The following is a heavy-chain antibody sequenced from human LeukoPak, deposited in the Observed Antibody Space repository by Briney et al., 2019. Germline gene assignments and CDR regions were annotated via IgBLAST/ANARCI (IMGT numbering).Heavy chain of an antibody. CDR3: AREKGLLVPAAIPGYYYYGMDV. J-gene: IGHJ6*02. V-gene: IGHV4-61*01. CDR1: GGSVSSGSYY. CDR2: FYYSGST. D-gene: IGHD2-2*01. Sequence: SETLSLTCTVSGGSVSSGSYYWSWIRQPPGKGLEWIGYFYYSGSTNYNPSLKSRVTISVDTSKNQFSLKLSSVTAADTAVYYCAREKGLLVPAAIPGYYYYGMDVWGQGTTVTVSS.